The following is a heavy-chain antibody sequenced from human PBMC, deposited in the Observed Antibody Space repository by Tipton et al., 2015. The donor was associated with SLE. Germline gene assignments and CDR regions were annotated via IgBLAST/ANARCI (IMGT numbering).Heavy chain of an antibody. J-gene: IGHJ4*02. D-gene: IGHD3-22*01. Sequence: QLVQSGAEVKKPGASVKVSCKASGYTFASFGVSWVRQAPGQGLEWLGWISTYNGNTNYAQKVQGRVTKTTDTSTSTAYMELRSLTSDDTAVYYCAREGGYYDSSGYYAHWGQGTLVTVSS. CDR3: AREGGYYDSSGYYAH. CDR2: ISTYNGNT. CDR1: GYTFASFG. V-gene: IGHV1-18*01.